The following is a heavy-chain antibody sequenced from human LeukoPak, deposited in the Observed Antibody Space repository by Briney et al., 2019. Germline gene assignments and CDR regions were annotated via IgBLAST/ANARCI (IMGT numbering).Heavy chain of an antibody. CDR1: GFTFSSYA. V-gene: IGHV3-23*01. CDR3: ARDTTLDY. D-gene: IGHD1-26*01. Sequence: GGSLRLSCAASGFTFSSYAMSWVRQAPGKGLEWVSAITGSGVTTYYADSVKGRFTISRDNSKNTLYLQMNSLRAEDTAVYYCARDTTLDYWGQGTLVTVSS. CDR2: ITGSGVTT. J-gene: IGHJ4*02.